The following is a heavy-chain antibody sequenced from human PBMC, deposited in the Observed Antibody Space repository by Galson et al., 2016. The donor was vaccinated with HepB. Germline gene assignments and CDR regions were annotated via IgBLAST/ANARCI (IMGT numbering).Heavy chain of an antibody. CDR2: IGSNGRTI. D-gene: IGHD6-19*01. J-gene: IGHJ4*02. CDR1: GFLFNDHF. Sequence: SLRLSCAASGFLFNDHFMSWIRQAPGKGLEWVSSIGSNGRTIYEADSVKGRFTISRDDAKDSLYLQMNNLRVEDTAVYYCARRAVAGTHPFDYWGQGTLVTVSS. CDR3: ARRAVAGTHPFDY. V-gene: IGHV3-11*01.